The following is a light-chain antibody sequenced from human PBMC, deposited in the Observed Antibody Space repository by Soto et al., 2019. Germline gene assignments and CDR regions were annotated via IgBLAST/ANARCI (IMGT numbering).Light chain of an antibody. CDR1: QSVLYSSNNKNY. V-gene: IGKV4-1*01. J-gene: IGKJ1*01. Sequence: DIVMTQSPDSLAVSLGEWATINCTSSQSVLYSSNNKNYLAWYQQKPGQPPKLLIYRASTRESGVPDRFSGSGSWTDFTLTISSLQAEDVAVYYCQQYYSTLPTFGQGTKVEIK. CDR2: RAS. CDR3: QQYYSTLPT.